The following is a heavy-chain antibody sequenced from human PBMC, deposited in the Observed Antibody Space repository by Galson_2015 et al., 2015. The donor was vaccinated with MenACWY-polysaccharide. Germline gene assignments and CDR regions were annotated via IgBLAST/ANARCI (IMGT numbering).Heavy chain of an antibody. J-gene: IGHJ4*02. D-gene: IGHD6-13*01. CDR3: AKVGPRSSWTMGLDH. CDR1: GFSFSAYG. V-gene: IGHV3-23*01. Sequence: SLRLSCAASGFSFSAYGMSWVRQAPGRGLEWVSGSGSGGGLYYADSVKGRFTVSRDNSKNTLYLQMNNLRAEDTAVYYCAKVGPRSSWTMGLDHWGQGALVIVSS. CDR2: SGSGGGL.